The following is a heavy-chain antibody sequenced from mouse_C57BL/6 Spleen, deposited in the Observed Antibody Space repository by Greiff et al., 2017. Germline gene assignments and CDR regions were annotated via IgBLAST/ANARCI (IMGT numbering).Heavy chain of an antibody. J-gene: IGHJ1*03. CDR3: AREGYYGSKSYWYVDV. V-gene: IGHV3-6*01. CDR2: ISYDGSN. D-gene: IGHD1-1*01. CDR1: GYSITSGYY. Sequence: EVKLMESGPGLVKPSQSLSLTCSVTGYSITSGYYWNWIRQFPGNKLEWMGYISYDGSNNYNPSLKNRISITRDTSKNQFFLKLNSVTTEDTATYYCAREGYYGSKSYWYVDVWGTGTTVTVSS.